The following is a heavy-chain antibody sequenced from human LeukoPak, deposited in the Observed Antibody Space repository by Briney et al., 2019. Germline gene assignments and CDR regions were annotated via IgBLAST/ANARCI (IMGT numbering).Heavy chain of an antibody. CDR1: GYSFTSYW. D-gene: IGHD3-22*01. V-gene: IGHV5-51*01. CDR3: ASKSDSSGFDY. CDR2: LYPGDSDT. Sequence: GESLKISCKGSGYSFTSYWIGWVRQMPGKGLEWMGVLYPGDSDTRYSPSFQGQVTISADKSVSTAYLQWSSLKASDTAMYYCASKSDSSGFDYWGQGTLVIVSS. J-gene: IGHJ4*02.